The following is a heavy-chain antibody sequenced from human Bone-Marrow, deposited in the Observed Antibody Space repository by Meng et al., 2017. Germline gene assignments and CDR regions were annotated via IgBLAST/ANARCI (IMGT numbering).Heavy chain of an antibody. CDR3: ARVGRPIAAAGITWFDP. CDR2: INHSGST. V-gene: IGHV4-34*01. CDR1: GGSFSGYY. D-gene: IGHD6-13*01. J-gene: IGHJ5*02. Sequence: SETLSLTCAVYGGSFSGYYWSWIRQPPGKGLEWIGEINHSGSTNYNPSLKSRVTISVDTSKNQFSLKLSSVTAADTAVYYCARVGRPIAAAGITWFDPWGQGTLVTAPQ.